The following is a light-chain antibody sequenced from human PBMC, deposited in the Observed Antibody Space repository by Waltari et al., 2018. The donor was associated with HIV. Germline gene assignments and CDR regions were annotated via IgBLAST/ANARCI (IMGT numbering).Light chain of an antibody. Sequence: QSVLTQPPSMSAAPGQRVTISCSGSSSNIGNNYVSWYQQLPGTAPKLLIYYNNKRLPGIPHRISVSVSGTSATLGITGLQTGDEADYYCGTWDNTLSAVVFGGGTKLAVL. CDR3: GTWDNTLSAVV. V-gene: IGLV1-51*01. CDR2: YNN. J-gene: IGLJ2*01. CDR1: SSNIGNNY.